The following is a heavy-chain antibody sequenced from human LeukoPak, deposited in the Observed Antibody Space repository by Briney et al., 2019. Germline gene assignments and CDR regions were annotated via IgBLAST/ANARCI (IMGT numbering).Heavy chain of an antibody. Sequence: PGGSLRLSCAASGFTFSSYAMNWVRQAPGKGLEWVSAISGSGDSTYYADSVKGRFTISRDNSKNTLYLRMNSLRAEDTAEYYCAKDHDYYKSGPIWGQGTMVTVSS. CDR1: GFTFSSYA. CDR3: AKDHDYYKSGPI. D-gene: IGHD3-10*01. V-gene: IGHV3-23*01. CDR2: ISGSGDST. J-gene: IGHJ3*02.